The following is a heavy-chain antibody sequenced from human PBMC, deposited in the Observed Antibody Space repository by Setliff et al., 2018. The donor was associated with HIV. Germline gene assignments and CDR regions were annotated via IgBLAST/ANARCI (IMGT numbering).Heavy chain of an antibody. CDR2: MSTSGST. D-gene: IGHD6-19*01. CDR3: ARQFPPYHSGAHYSDL. J-gene: IGHJ5*02. V-gene: IGHV4-61*05. Sequence: PSETLSLTCTVSGGSISSSSYYWGWIRQPPGKGLEWTGHMSTSGSTNYNPSLKSRVTMSVDSSKNQFSLKLTSVTAADAAIYYCARQFPPYHSGAHYSDLWSQGTLVTVSS. CDR1: GGSISSSSYY.